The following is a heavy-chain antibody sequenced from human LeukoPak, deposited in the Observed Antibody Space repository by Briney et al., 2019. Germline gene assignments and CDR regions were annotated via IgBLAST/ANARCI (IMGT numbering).Heavy chain of an antibody. J-gene: IGHJ4*02. CDR3: ARAPTSVSDPYYFDY. CDR2: IYPGDSDT. V-gene: IGHV5-51*01. D-gene: IGHD2-21*02. Sequence: GESLKISCKASGYSFSNYWIGWVRQMPAKGLEWMGIIYPGDSDTRYSPSFQGQVTISADKSITTGYLQWSSLKASDTAMYYCARAPTSVSDPYYFDYRGQGALVTVSS. CDR1: GYSFSNYW.